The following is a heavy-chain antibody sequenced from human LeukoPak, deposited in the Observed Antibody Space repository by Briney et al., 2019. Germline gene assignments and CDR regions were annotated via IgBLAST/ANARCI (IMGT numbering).Heavy chain of an antibody. CDR1: GYTFSGNF. J-gene: IGHJ4*02. D-gene: IGHD3-22*01. CDR3: ARDQTPRTHYYDSSGYAKY. V-gene: IGHV1-46*01. CDR2: INPSGGST. Sequence: ASVKVSCKASGYTFSGNFMHWVRQAPGQGLEWMGIINPSGGSTSYAQKFQGRVTMTRDTSTSTVYMELSSLRSEDTAVYYCARDQTPRTHYYDSSGYAKYWGQGTLVTVSS.